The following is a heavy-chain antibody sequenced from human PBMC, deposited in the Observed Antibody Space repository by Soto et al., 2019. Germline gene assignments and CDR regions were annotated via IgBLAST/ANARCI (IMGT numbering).Heavy chain of an antibody. V-gene: IGHV3-23*01. CDR2: IGGGGDYT. J-gene: IGHJ4*02. CDR3: AKGRGSDSLAILHY. Sequence: EVQLLESGGGLVQPGGSLRLSCAAFGFTFNNYAMSWVRQAPGKGLEWVSGIGGGGDYTYYADSVKGRFSVSKDNSKNTLYLQMNSLRPEDTAIYYCAKGRGSDSLAILHYWGQGTLVTVSS. D-gene: IGHD2-21*01. CDR1: GFTFNNYA.